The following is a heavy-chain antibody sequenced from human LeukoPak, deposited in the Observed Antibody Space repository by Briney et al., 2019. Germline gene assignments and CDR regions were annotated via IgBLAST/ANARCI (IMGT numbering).Heavy chain of an antibody. D-gene: IGHD3-3*01. J-gene: IGHJ6*02. Sequence: SETLSLTCTVSGGSISSYYWSWIRPPPGKGLEWIGYIYYSGSTNYNPSLKSRVTISVDTSKNQFSLKLSSVTAADTAVYYCARVQITIFGSYYYYYGMDVWGQGTTVTVSS. V-gene: IGHV4-59*01. CDR1: GGSISSYY. CDR3: ARVQITIFGSYYYYYGMDV. CDR2: IYYSGST.